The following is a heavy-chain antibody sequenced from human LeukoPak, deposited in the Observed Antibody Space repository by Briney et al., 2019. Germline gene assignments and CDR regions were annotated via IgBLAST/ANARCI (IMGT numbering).Heavy chain of an antibody. J-gene: IGHJ4*02. D-gene: IGHD3-10*01. V-gene: IGHV3-30*02. Sequence: GGSLRLSCAASGFTFSNYGMHWVRQAPGKGLEWVTFIRYDGTDKYYADSVRGRFTISRDNSKNTLYLQMNSLRAEDTAVYHCAKDLNCYALGTYFDYWGQGTLVTVSS. CDR3: AKDLNCYALGTYFDY. CDR2: IRYDGTDK. CDR1: GFTFSNYG.